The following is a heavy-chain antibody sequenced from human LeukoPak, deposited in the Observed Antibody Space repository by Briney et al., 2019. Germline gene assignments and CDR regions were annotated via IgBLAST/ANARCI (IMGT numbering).Heavy chain of an antibody. D-gene: IGHD3-3*01. CDR2: ISSSSSYI. V-gene: IGHV3-21*01. Sequence: GGSLRLSCAAPGFTFSSYSMNWVRQAPGKGLEWVSSISSSSSYIYYADSVKGRFTISRDNAKNSLYLQMNSLRAEDTAVYYCARAERITIFGVVIPDLSRYYYMDVWGKGTTVTVSS. CDR3: ARAERITIFGVVIPDLSRYYYMDV. CDR1: GFTFSSYS. J-gene: IGHJ6*03.